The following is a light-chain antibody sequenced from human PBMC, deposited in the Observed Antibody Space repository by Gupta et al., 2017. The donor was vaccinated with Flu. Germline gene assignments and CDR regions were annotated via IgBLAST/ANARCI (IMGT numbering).Light chain of an antibody. CDR2: DVS. CDR1: SSDVGNSDY. V-gene: IGLV2-14*01. CDR3: SSYTSTTTFYV. Sequence: ASVSGSPGHSITISCTGTSSDVGNSDYVSWYQQDPGKAPKLLIYDVSNRPSGVSSRFSGSKSGNTASLTISGLQAEDETEYYCSSYTSTTTFYVFGTGTKVTVL. J-gene: IGLJ1*01.